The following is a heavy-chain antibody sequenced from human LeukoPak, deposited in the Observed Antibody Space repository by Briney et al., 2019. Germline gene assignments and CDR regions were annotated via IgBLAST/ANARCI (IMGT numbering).Heavy chain of an antibody. V-gene: IGHV3-48*04. CDR3: ARQTRWNDDEFDY. CDR1: GFTFSSYS. J-gene: IGHJ4*02. CDR2: ISSSSSTI. D-gene: IGHD1-1*01. Sequence: PGGSVRLSCAASGFTFSSYSMKWVRQAPGKGREWFSYISSSSSTIYYADSVKGRFTISRDNAKNSLYLQMNSLRAEDTAVYYCARQTRWNDDEFDYWGQGTLVTVSS.